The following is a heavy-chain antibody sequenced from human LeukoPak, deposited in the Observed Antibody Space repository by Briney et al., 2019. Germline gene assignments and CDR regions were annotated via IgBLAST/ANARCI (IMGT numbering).Heavy chain of an antibody. CDR3: ASRRYFDWLVDY. V-gene: IGHV4-39*01. D-gene: IGHD3-9*01. Sequence: SETLSLTCTVSGGSISSSSYYWGWIRQPPGKGLEWIGSIYYSGSTYYNPSLKSRVTIPVDTSKNQFSLKLSSVTAADTAVYYCASRRYFDWLVDYWGQGTLVTVSS. J-gene: IGHJ4*02. CDR2: IYYSGST. CDR1: GGSISSSSYY.